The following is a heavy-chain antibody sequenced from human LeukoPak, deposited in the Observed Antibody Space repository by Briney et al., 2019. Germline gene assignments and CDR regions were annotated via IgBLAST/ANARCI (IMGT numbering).Heavy chain of an antibody. CDR2: IKKDGSDK. CDR3: ARDLTGDIVGAYDY. CDR1: GFTFSNYW. Sequence: GGSLRLSCAASGFTFSNYWMSWVRQAPGKGLEWVANIKKDGSDKYYADSVKGRFTISRDNSKNTLYLQMNSLRAEDTAVYYCARDLTGDIVGAYDYWGQGTLVTVSS. D-gene: IGHD1-26*01. J-gene: IGHJ4*02. V-gene: IGHV3-7*01.